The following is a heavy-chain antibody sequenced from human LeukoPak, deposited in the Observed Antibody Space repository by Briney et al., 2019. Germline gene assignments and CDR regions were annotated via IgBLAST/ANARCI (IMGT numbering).Heavy chain of an antibody. D-gene: IGHD6-6*01. Sequence: SVKVSCKASGGTFSSYAISWVRQAPGQGLEWMGGIIPIFGTANYAQKFQGRVTITADKSTSTAYMELSSLRSEDTAVYYCARCGSSSSAWFDPWGQGTLVTVSS. J-gene: IGHJ5*02. CDR3: ARCGSSSSAWFDP. CDR2: IIPIFGTA. CDR1: GGTFSSYA. V-gene: IGHV1-69*06.